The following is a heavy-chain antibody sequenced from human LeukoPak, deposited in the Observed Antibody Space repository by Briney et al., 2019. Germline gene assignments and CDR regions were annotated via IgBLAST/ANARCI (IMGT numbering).Heavy chain of an antibody. V-gene: IGHV4-59*01. Sequence: KPSETLSLTCTVSGGSISSYYWSWIRQPPGKGLEWIGYIYYSGSTNYNPSLKSRVTISVDTSKNQFSLKLSSVTAADTAMYYCARGRFAELLFDIWGQGTLVTVSS. D-gene: IGHD3-10*01. J-gene: IGHJ4*02. CDR3: ARGRFAELLFDI. CDR1: GGSISSYY. CDR2: IYYSGST.